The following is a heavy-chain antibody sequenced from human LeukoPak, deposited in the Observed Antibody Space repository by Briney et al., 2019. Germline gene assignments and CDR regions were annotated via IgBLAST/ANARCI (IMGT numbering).Heavy chain of an antibody. V-gene: IGHV3-23*01. CDR1: GFTFSSYG. CDR2: ISGSGGST. Sequence: PGGSLRLSCAASGFTFSSYGMSWVRQAPGKGLEWVSAISGSGGSTYYADSVKGRFTISRDNSKSTLYIQMNSLRAEDTAVYYCARAKPKNMVRGLIMRREGRYYFDYWGQGTLVTVSS. J-gene: IGHJ4*02. D-gene: IGHD3-10*01. CDR3: ARAKPKNMVRGLIMRREGRYYFDY.